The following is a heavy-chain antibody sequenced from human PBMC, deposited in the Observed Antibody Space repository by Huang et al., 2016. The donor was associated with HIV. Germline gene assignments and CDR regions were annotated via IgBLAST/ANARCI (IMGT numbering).Heavy chain of an antibody. D-gene: IGHD3-10*01. V-gene: IGHV4-34*01. Sequence: QVHLEQWGAGLLQPSETLSLTCAVSGGSFNGYYWGWIRQTPGKRLEWIGEINHRGSSNYNESLKNRVTISADTSKNQFSLSLQSVTAADTAVYYCARAEGYCRDGSCYVYYFMDVWGKGTTVTV. CDR2: INHRGSS. J-gene: IGHJ6*03. CDR3: ARAEGYCRDGSCYVYYFMDV. CDR1: GGSFNGYY.